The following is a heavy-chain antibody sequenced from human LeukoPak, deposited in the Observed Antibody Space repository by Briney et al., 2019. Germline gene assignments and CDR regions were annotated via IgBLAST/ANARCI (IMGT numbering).Heavy chain of an antibody. V-gene: IGHV3-23*01. CDR1: GFTFSSYA. J-gene: IGHJ6*02. Sequence: GGSLRLSCAASGFTFSSYAMSWVRQAPGEGLEWVSAISGSGGSTYYADSVKGRFTISRDNSKNTLYLQMNSLRAGDTAVYYCARGYYYDSSGRRKLGYGMDVWGQGTTVTVSS. CDR2: ISGSGGST. D-gene: IGHD3-22*01. CDR3: ARGYYYDSSGRRKLGYGMDV.